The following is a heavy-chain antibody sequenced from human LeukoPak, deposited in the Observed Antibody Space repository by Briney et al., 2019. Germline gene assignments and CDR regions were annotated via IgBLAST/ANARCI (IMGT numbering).Heavy chain of an antibody. CDR1: GFTFSSNS. Sequence: GGSLRLSCAASGFTFSSNSMSWVRQAPGKGLEWVSAINYSGDATYYVDSVKGRFTISRDNSKNTLYLQMNSLRAEDTAIYYCAKGYCSGGNCYHYFDYWGQGTLVTVAS. CDR3: AKGYCSGGNCYHYFDY. CDR2: INYSGDAT. V-gene: IGHV3-23*01. D-gene: IGHD2-15*01. J-gene: IGHJ4*02.